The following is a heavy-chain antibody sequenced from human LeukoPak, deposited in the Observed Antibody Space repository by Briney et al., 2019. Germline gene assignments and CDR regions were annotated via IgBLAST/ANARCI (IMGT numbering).Heavy chain of an antibody. J-gene: IGHJ4*02. CDR3: ARQPVVGAFDS. V-gene: IGHV1-3*01. Sequence: ASVKVSCKASGYTFTSYTLHWVRQAPGQGLKWMGWISGGNGNTKYSQKFQGRVTIARDTSATTAYMELSSLRSEDTADYYCARQPVVGAFDSWGQGALVTVSS. D-gene: IGHD1-26*01. CDR1: GYTFTSYT. CDR2: ISGGNGNT.